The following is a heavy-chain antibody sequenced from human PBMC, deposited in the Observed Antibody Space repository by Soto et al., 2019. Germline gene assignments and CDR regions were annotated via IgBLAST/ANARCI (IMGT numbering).Heavy chain of an antibody. CDR2: IYSSGST. CDR3: ARDNVWSGYYSFFDY. V-gene: IGHV4-4*07. CDR1: DGSINSHF. Sequence: SETLSLTCSVSDGSINSHFWSWIRQPAGKRPEWIGRIYSSGSTIYNPSLKSRVTMSVDTSKNQFSLKLRSVTAADTAVYYCARDNVWSGYYSFFDYWGQGTLVTSPQ. J-gene: IGHJ4*02. D-gene: IGHD3-3*01.